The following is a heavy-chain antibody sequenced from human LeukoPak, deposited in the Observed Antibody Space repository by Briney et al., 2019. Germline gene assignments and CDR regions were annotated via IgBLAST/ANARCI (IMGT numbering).Heavy chain of an antibody. Sequence: PSETLSLTCTVSGGSISSTGSLWGWIRQPPGKGLEWIGSIYSGGITYYNPSLKSRVTISEDTSKNQFSLKMTSMTAADTAIYYCWLEKVVAAYFDSWGQGTLVTVSS. CDR1: GGSISSTGSL. CDR3: WLEKVVAAYFDS. CDR2: IYSGGIT. D-gene: IGHD2-15*01. V-gene: IGHV4-39*07. J-gene: IGHJ4*02.